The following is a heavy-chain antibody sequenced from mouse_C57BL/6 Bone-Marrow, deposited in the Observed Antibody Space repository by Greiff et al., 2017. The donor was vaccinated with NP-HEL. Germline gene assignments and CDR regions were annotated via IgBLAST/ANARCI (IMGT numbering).Heavy chain of an antibody. CDR2: ISDGGSYT. J-gene: IGHJ4*01. D-gene: IGHD1-1*01. CDR1: GFTFSSYA. V-gene: IGHV5-4*03. Sequence: EVKVVESGGGLVKPGGSLKLSCAASGFTFSSYAMSWVRQTPEKRLEWVATISDGGSYTYNPDNVKGRFTISRDNAKNNLYLQMSHLKSEDTAMYYCASLTTVVATDYYAMDYWGQGTSVTVSS. CDR3: ASLTTVVATDYYAMDY.